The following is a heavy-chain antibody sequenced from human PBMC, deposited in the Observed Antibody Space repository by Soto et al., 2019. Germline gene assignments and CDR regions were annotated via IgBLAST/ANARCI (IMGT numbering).Heavy chain of an antibody. CDR1: GYSFAIYG. D-gene: IGHD2-2*01. CDR3: ARDVPRMDV. Sequence: QVQLVQSGAELKKPGASVKVSCKTSGYSFAIYGINWVRQAPGQGLEWMGYINTDNGNTYYTQKFQGRVALTADASTTTAYMELRSLRSDDTAVYYCARDVPRMDVWGKGTTVTVSS. J-gene: IGHJ6*03. CDR2: INTDNGNT. V-gene: IGHV1-18*01.